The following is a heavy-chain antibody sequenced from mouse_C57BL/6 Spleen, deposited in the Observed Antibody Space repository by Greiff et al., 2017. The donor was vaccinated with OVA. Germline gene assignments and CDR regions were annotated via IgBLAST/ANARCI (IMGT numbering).Heavy chain of an antibody. CDR2: ISGGGGNT. CDR1: GFTFSSYT. Sequence: EVQLVESGGGLVKPGGSLKLSCAASGFTFSSYTMSWVRQTPEKRLEWVATISGGGGNTYYPDSVKGRFTISRDNAKNTLYLQMSSLRSEDTALYYCARDYYGPRDYAMDYWGQGTSVTVSS. CDR3: ARDYYGPRDYAMDY. J-gene: IGHJ4*01. D-gene: IGHD1-1*01. V-gene: IGHV5-9*01.